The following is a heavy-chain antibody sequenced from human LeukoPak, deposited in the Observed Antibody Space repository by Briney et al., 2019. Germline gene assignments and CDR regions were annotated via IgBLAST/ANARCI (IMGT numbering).Heavy chain of an antibody. CDR3: ASGMCGGTSCYDGGFWFDP. J-gene: IGHJ5*02. Sequence: ASVKVSCKASGYTFTTLDINWVRQATGQGLEWMGWINTNSGNTGNAQKFQGRVTMTRNTSISTAYMELSSLRSEDTAVYYCASGMCGGTSCYDGGFWFDPWGQGTLVTVSS. CDR2: INTNSGNT. CDR1: GYTFTTLD. V-gene: IGHV1-8*02. D-gene: IGHD2-2*01.